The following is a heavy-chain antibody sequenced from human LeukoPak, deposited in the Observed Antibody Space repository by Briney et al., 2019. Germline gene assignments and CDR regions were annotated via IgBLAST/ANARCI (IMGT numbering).Heavy chain of an antibody. CDR2: MSSSGSTI. CDR1: GFTFTDYF. V-gene: IGHV3-11*01. D-gene: IGHD2-15*01. CDR3: ARDRTLSGGQYYFDY. J-gene: IGHJ4*02. Sequence: GGSLRLSCAASGFTFTDYFMSWIRQPPGKGLEWLSYMSSSGSTIHYADSVKGRFTISRDNAKNLLYLRMNSLRAEDTAVYYCARDRTLSGGQYYFDYWGQGTLVTVSS.